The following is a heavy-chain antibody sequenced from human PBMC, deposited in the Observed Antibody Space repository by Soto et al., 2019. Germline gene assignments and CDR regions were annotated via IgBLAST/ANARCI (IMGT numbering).Heavy chain of an antibody. CDR1: GYTFTSYG. Sequence: ASVKVSCKASGYTFTSYGISWVRQAPAQGLEGMGWISAYNGNTNYAQKLQGRVTMTTDTSTSTAYMALRSLRSDDTAVHYCARVPHPGNLDIVVVVAATLGGYYYYGMDVWGQGTTVTVSS. CDR3: ARVPHPGNLDIVVVVAATLGGYYYYGMDV. CDR2: ISAYNGNT. J-gene: IGHJ6*02. D-gene: IGHD2-15*01. V-gene: IGHV1-18*01.